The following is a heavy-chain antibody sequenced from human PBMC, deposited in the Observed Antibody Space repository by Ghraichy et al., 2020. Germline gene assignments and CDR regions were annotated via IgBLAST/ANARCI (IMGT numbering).Heavy chain of an antibody. Sequence: GGSLRLSCAASGFTFSSDAMSWVRQAPGKGLEWVSAITGDGGGTYYADSVKGRFTISRANSKNTLYLQMNSLTAEDTALYYCAKNNCCTSSCYVFAFDIWGQGTMVTVSS. CDR2: ITGDGGGT. D-gene: IGHD2-2*01. CDR3: AKNNCCTSSCYVFAFDI. CDR1: GFTFSSDA. J-gene: IGHJ3*02. V-gene: IGHV3-23*01.